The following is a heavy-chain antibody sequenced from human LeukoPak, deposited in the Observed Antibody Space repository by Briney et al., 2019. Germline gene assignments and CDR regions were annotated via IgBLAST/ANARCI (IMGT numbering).Heavy chain of an antibody. CDR2: IYYSGST. CDR1: GGSISSSSYY. D-gene: IGHD1-26*01. V-gene: IGHV4-39*07. CDR3: ASEFPFPHLEVGATSRYAFDI. J-gene: IGHJ3*02. Sequence: PSETLSLTCTVSGGSISSSSYYWGWIRQPPGKGLEWIGSIYYSGSTYYNPSLKSRVTISVDTSKNQFSLKLSSVTAADTAVYYCASEFPFPHLEVGATSRYAFDIWGQGTMVTVSS.